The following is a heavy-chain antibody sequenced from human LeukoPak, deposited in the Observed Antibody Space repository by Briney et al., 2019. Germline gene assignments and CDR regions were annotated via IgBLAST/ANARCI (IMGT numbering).Heavy chain of an antibody. Sequence: SQTLSLTCTVSGGSISSGGYYWSWIRQPPGKGLEWIGYIFHSGSTYYNPSLKSRVTISVDRSKNQFSLKLSSVTAADTAVYYCAREVGIAVAGPREYYYYYMDVWGKGTTVTVSS. V-gene: IGHV4-30-2*01. D-gene: IGHD6-19*01. CDR1: GGSISSGGYY. CDR2: IFHSGST. J-gene: IGHJ6*03. CDR3: AREVGIAVAGPREYYYYYMDV.